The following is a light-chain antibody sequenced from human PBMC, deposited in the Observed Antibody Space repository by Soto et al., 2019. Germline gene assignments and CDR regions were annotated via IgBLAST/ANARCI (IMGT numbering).Light chain of an antibody. J-gene: IGLJ1*01. V-gene: IGLV2-23*01. Sequence: QSVLTQPASVSGSPGQSITISCTGTSSDVGSYDFVSWCQQHPGKAPKLLIYEGSKRPSGVSDRFSGSKSGNTASLTISGLQAEDEADYHCSSYAGIRTYVFGSGTKVTVL. CDR2: EGS. CDR3: SSYAGIRTYV. CDR1: SSDVGSYDF.